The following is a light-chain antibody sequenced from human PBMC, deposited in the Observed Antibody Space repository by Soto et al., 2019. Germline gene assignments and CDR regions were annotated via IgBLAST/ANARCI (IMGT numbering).Light chain of an antibody. J-gene: IGKJ4*01. V-gene: IGKV4-1*01. CDR2: WAS. CDR3: QQYYTAPFT. Sequence: DIVMTQYPDSLAVSLGERATINCKSSQSVLFSPNKKNYLAWYRQKPQQPPELLIHWASTREPGVPDRFSGSESGADFTLTISSLQAEDVAVYYCQQYYTAPFTFGGGTKVQIK. CDR1: QSVLFSPNKKNY.